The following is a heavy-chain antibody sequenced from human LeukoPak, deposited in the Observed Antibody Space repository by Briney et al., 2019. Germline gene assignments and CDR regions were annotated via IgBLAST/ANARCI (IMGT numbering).Heavy chain of an antibody. D-gene: IGHD2-15*01. V-gene: IGHV4-59*01. CDR3: ARVRCSGGSCYDFDY. J-gene: IGHJ4*02. CDR2: IYYSGST. CDR1: GVSISTYY. Sequence: SQTLSLTCTVSGVSISTYYWSWIRQPPGKGLDWIGYIYYSGSTNYNPSLKSRVTISVDTSKNQFSLKLSSVTAADTAVYYCARVRCSGGSCYDFDYWGQGTLVPVSS.